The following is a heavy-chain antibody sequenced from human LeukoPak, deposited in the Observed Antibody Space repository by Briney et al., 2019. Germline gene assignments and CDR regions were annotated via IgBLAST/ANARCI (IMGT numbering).Heavy chain of an antibody. CDR1: GDSISGYY. CDR2: FYNSGST. J-gene: IGHJ4*02. CDR3: ARHAGGYSFDY. D-gene: IGHD5-18*01. V-gene: IGHV4-59*08. Sequence: SETLSLTCTVSGDSISGYYWNWIRQPPGKGLEWIGCFYNSGSTNYNPSLKSRVTISVDTSKSQYSLKLSSVAAADTAVYYCARHAGGYSFDYWGQGTLVTVSS.